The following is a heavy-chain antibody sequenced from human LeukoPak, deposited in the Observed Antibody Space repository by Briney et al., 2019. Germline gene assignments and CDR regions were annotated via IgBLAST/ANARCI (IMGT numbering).Heavy chain of an antibody. D-gene: IGHD3-16*01. V-gene: IGHV4/OR15-8*01. J-gene: IGHJ4*02. CDR2: IHHDGRI. CDR3: ARGKTTFGGAHKQLYYFDY. CDR1: GGSIDSTNW. Sequence: SETLSLTCDVSGGSIDSTNWWNWVRQPPGKGLEWIGEIHHDGRINYNPSLKSRVTISVDTSKNQFSLKLSSVTAADTAVYYCARGKTTFGGAHKQLYYFDYWGQGTLVTVSS.